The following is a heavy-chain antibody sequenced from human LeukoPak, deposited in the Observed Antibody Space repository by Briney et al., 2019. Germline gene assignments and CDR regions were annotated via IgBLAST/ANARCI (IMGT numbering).Heavy chain of an antibody. J-gene: IGHJ4*02. Sequence: GGSLRLSCAASGFTVSSNYMSWVRQAPGKGLELVSVSCSGGSTYYADSVKGRFTISRDNSKNTLYLQMNSLRAEDTAVYYCARIEMATSHFDYWGQGTLVTVSS. CDR3: ARIEMATSHFDY. V-gene: IGHV3-66*02. CDR1: GFTVSSNY. D-gene: IGHD5-24*01. CDR2: SCSGGST.